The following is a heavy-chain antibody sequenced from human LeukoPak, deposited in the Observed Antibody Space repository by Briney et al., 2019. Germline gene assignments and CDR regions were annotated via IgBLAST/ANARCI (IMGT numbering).Heavy chain of an antibody. Sequence: SQTPSLTCTVSGGSISSGGYSWSWVRQHPGKGLEWIGYIYYSGSTSYSPSLKSRVTISVDTSKNQFSLKLSSVTAADTAVYYCARTFDSTTVFDYWGQGALVTVSS. D-gene: IGHD2-2*01. CDR2: IYYSGST. V-gene: IGHV4-31*03. J-gene: IGHJ4*02. CDR3: ARTFDSTTVFDY. CDR1: GGSISSGGYS.